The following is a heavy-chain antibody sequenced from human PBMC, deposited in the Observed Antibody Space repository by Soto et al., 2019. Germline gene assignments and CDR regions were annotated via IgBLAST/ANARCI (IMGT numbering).Heavy chain of an antibody. D-gene: IGHD3-3*01. V-gene: IGHV3-15*01. Sequence: VQLVESGGGLVQPGGSLRLSCAASGFTFSNAWMSWVRQAPGKGLEWVGRIKSKTDGGTTDYAAPVKGRFTISRDDSKNTLYLQMNSLKTEDTVVYYCTPAPSFGVVISFDYWGQGTLVTVSS. J-gene: IGHJ4*02. CDR3: TPAPSFGVVISFDY. CDR1: GFTFSNAW. CDR2: IKSKTDGGTT.